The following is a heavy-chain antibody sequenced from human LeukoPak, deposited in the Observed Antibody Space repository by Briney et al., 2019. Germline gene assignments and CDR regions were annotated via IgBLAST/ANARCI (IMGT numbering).Heavy chain of an antibody. CDR2: IYYSGST. J-gene: IGHJ4*02. CDR3: ARGLYYDILTGYYPFDY. D-gene: IGHD3-9*01. CDR1: GGSFSGYY. V-gene: IGHV4-59*01. Sequence: SETLSLTCAVYGGSFSGYYWSWIRQPPGKGLEWIGYIYYSGSTNYNPSLKSRVTISVDTSKNQFSLKLSSVTAADTAVYYCARGLYYDILTGYYPFDYWGQGTLVTVSS.